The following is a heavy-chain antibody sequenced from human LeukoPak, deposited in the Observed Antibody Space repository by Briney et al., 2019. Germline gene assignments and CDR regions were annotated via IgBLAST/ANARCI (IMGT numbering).Heavy chain of an antibody. D-gene: IGHD3-22*01. CDR1: GGSFSGYY. CDR3: ARVPYSSGYYY. V-gene: IGHV4-31*11. J-gene: IGHJ4*02. CDR2: IYYSGST. Sequence: ASETLSLTCAVYGGSFSGYYWSWIRQHPGKGLEWIGYIYYSGSTYYNPSLKSRVTISVDTSKNQFSLKLSSVTAADTAVYYCARVPYSSGYYYWGQGTLVTVSS.